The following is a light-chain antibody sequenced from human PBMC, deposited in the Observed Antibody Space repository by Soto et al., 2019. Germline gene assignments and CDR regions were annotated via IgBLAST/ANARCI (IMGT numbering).Light chain of an antibody. CDR1: SSDVGGYNS. V-gene: IGLV2-14*01. J-gene: IGLJ1*01. CDR3: SSYTSSSTLLDV. CDR2: DVS. Sequence: QSALTQPASVSGSPGQSITISCTGTSSDVGGYNSVSWYQQHPGKAPKLMIYDVSNRPSGVSNRFSGSKSGNTASLTISGLQAEDEADYYCSSYTSSSTLLDVFGTGTKVTVL.